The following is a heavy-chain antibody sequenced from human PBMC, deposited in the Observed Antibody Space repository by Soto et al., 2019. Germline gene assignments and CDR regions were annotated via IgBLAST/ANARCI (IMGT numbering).Heavy chain of an antibody. D-gene: IGHD4-4*01. CDR3: ARGPHSNSPADYYYYGMDV. CDR2: TYYRSKWYN. J-gene: IGHJ6*02. V-gene: IGHV6-1*01. Sequence: PSQTLSLTCAISGDSVSTNSAAWNWIRQSPSRGLEWLGRTYYRSKWYNDYAVSVKSRITINPDTSKNQFSLQLNSVTPEDTAVYYCARGPHSNSPADYYYYGMDVWGQGTTVTVSS. CDR1: GDSVSTNSAA.